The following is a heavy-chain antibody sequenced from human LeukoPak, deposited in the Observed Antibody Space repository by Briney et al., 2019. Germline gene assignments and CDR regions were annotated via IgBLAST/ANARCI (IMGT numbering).Heavy chain of an antibody. CDR1: GYTFTGYY. J-gene: IGHJ4*02. CDR2: IVPNNGDT. D-gene: IGHD1/OR15-1a*01. CDR3: ARANNNYFDY. V-gene: IGHV1-2*02. Sequence: GASVKVSCKTSGYTFTGYYLHWVRQAPGQGLEWMGWIVPNNGDTNYAQKFQGRVALTRATSISTSFMDLSSLRSDDTAIYYCARANNNYFDYWGQGTLVTVSS.